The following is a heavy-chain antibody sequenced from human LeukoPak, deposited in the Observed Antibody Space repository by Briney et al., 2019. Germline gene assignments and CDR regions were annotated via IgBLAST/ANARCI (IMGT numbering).Heavy chain of an antibody. D-gene: IGHD3-22*01. CDR3: ARGPYYYDSSGSIQDI. V-gene: IGHV4-59*01. CDR2: IYYSGST. Sequence: PSETLSLTCTVSGGSISSYYWSWIRQPPRKGLEWIGYIYYSGSTNYNPSLKSRVTISVDTSKNQFSLKLSSVTAADTAVYYCARGPYYYDSSGSIQDIWGQGTMVTVSS. J-gene: IGHJ3*02. CDR1: GGSISSYY.